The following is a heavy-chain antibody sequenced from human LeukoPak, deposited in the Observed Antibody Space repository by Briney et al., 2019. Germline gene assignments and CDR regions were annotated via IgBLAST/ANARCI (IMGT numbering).Heavy chain of an antibody. CDR1: GGTSSSYA. J-gene: IGHJ4*02. CDR2: IIPIFGTA. V-gene: IGHV1-69*13. CDR3: ARTLSGYDLHLWY. D-gene: IGHD5-12*01. Sequence: SVKVSCKASGGTSSSYAISWVRQAPGQGLEWMGGIIPIFGTANYAQKFQGRVTITADESTSTAYMELSSLRSEDTAVYYCARTLSGYDLHLWYWGQGTLVTVSS.